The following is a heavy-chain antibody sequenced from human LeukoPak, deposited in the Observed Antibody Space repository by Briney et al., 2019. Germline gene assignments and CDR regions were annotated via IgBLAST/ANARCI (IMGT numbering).Heavy chain of an antibody. V-gene: IGHV1-69*13. Sequence: SVKVSCKASGGTFSSYAISWVRQAPGQGLEWMGGIIPIFGTANYAQKFQGRVTITADESTSTAYMELSSLRSEDTAVYYCAREGDRVRYYYYGVDVWGQGTTVTVSS. CDR3: AREGDRVRYYYYGVDV. CDR1: GGTFSSYA. CDR2: IIPIFGTA. D-gene: IGHD3-10*01. J-gene: IGHJ6*02.